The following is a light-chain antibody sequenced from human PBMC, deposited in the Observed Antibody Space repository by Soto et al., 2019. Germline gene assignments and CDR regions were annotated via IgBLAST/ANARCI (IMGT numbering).Light chain of an antibody. Sequence: QSVLTQPASVSGSPGQSITISCTGTSXXVGGYNYVSWYQQHPGKAPKLMIYEVSNRPSGVSNRFSGSKSGNTASLTISGLQAEDEADYYCSSYTSSSTLVFGTGTKLTVL. CDR1: SXXVGGYNY. J-gene: IGLJ1*01. V-gene: IGLV2-14*01. CDR3: SSYTSSSTLV. CDR2: EVS.